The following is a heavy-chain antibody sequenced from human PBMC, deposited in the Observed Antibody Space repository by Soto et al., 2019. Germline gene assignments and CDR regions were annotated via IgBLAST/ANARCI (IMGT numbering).Heavy chain of an antibody. CDR1: GGSISSYY. Sequence: PXETLSLRCTVSGGSISSYYWSWIRQPPGKGLEWIGYIYYSGSTNYNPSLKSRVTISVDTSKNQFSLKLSSVTAADTAVYYCARDRSYSSGWYYFDYWGQGTLVTVS. V-gene: IGHV4-59*01. CDR3: ARDRSYSSGWYYFDY. J-gene: IGHJ4*02. D-gene: IGHD6-19*01. CDR2: IYYSGST.